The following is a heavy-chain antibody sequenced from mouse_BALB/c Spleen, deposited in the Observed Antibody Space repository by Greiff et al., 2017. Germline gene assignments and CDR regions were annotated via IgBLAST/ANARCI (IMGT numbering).Heavy chain of an antibody. J-gene: IGHJ4*01. CDR3: ASRYGNYPYYYAMDY. CDR2: INPYNDGT. CDR1: GYTFTSYV. D-gene: IGHD2-10*02. V-gene: IGHV1-14*01. Sequence: EVQLQQSGPELVKPGASVKMSCKASGYTFTSYVMHWVKQKPGQGLEWIGYINPYNDGTKYNEKFKGKATLTSDKSSSTAYMELSSLTSEDSAVYYCASRYGNYPYYYAMDYWGKGTSVTVSS.